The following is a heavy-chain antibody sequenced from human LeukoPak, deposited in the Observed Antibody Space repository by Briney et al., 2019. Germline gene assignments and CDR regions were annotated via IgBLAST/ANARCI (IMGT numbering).Heavy chain of an antibody. J-gene: IGHJ4*02. D-gene: IGHD6-13*01. V-gene: IGHV1-69*04. CDR3: ARDPALYSSSWWGFDY. CDR1: LGTFSSYA. Sequence: AVNVSCKASLGTFSSYAISGVRQAPGQGRDGVGRIIPILGIANYAQKFQGRVTITADKSTSTAYMELSSLRSEDTAVYYCARDPALYSSSWWGFDYWGQGTLVTVSS. CDR2: IIPILGIA.